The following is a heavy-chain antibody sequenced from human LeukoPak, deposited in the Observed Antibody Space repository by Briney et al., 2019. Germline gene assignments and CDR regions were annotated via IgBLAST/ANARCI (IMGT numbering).Heavy chain of an antibody. CDR3: ARDRDSYETSGSPFDY. CDR1: XFSXKSYG. CDR2: ISFDGSDI. J-gene: IGHJ4*02. V-gene: IGHV3-30*03. D-gene: IGHD3-22*01. Sequence: GXSXXXSCXXSXFSXKSYGMHWVRQSPGRGLEWVAIISFDGSDIYYADSVEGRFTISRDNSKNTLYLRMNSLRAEDTAVYYCARDRDSYETSGSPFDYWGQGTLVTVSS.